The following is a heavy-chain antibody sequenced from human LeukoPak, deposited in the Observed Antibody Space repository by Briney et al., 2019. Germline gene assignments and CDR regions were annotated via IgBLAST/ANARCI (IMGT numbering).Heavy chain of an antibody. CDR2: ISTDARHK. J-gene: IGHJ5*02. CDR3: AKEGGGDCYYCS. CDR1: GFTFSNHH. Sequence: GGSLRLSCAASGFTFSNHHMHWVRQAPGKGLEGVADISTDARHKYYADSVKGRFTISRDNSQNTLYLQMDSLRTEDMAVYYCAKEGGGDCYYCSWGQGTLVTVSS. V-gene: IGHV3-30*04. D-gene: IGHD2-21*02.